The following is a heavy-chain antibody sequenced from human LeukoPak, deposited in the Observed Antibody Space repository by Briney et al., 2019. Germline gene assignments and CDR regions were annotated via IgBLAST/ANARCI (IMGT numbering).Heavy chain of an antibody. V-gene: IGHV3-48*03. CDR2: MSSSGSMT. Sequence: GGSLRLSCAASGFSFSNYEMNWVRQTPGKGLEWVSYMSSSGSMTWYADSVKGRFTISRDNAKKSLYLQMNSLRAEDTAVYYCARDYYDSSGLDYWGQGTLVTVSS. CDR3: ARDYYDSSGLDY. J-gene: IGHJ4*02. CDR1: GFSFSNYE. D-gene: IGHD3-22*01.